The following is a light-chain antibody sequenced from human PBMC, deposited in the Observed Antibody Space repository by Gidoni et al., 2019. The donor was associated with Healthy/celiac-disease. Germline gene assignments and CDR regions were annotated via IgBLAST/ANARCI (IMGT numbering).Light chain of an antibody. CDR1: QSISSY. Sequence: DIQMTQSPSSLSASVGDRVTITCRASQSISSYLNWYQQKPGKAPKLLIYAASNLQSGVPSRFSGSGSGTDFTLTISSLQPEDFATYYCQQSYSTPRFGQXTKVEIK. CDR3: QQSYSTPR. J-gene: IGKJ1*01. V-gene: IGKV1-39*01. CDR2: AAS.